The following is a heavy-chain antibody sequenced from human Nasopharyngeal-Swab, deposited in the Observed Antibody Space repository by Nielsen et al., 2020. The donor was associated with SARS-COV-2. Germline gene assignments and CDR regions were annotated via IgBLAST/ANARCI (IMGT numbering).Heavy chain of an antibody. J-gene: IGHJ4*02. CDR1: GFTFSNYG. Sequence: GGSLRLSCAASGFTFSNYGMHWVRQAPGKGLEWVTVIWFDGSKKYYADSVKGRFTVSRDNSKHTMYLQMSSLRAEDTAVYHCAKDFSTGASGCLFDWGQGTLVTVSS. V-gene: IGHV3-33*06. CDR2: IWFDGSKK. D-gene: IGHD6-19*01. CDR3: AKDFSTGASGCLFD.